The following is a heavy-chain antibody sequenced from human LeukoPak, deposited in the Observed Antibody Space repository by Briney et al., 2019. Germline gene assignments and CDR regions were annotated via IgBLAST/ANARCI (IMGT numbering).Heavy chain of an antibody. CDR1: GFTFSSYW. Sequence: GGSLRLSCAASGFTFSSYWMSWVRQAPGKGLEWVANIKQDGSEKYYVDSVKGRFTISRDNAKNSLYLQMNSLRAEDTAVYYCARARIAAAGRTFGYWGQGTLVTVSS. CDR3: ARARIAAAGRTFGY. J-gene: IGHJ4*02. CDR2: IKQDGSEK. D-gene: IGHD6-13*01. V-gene: IGHV3-7*01.